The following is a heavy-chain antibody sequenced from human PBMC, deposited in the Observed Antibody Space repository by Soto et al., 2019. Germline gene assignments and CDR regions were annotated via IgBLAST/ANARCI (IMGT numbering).Heavy chain of an antibody. J-gene: IGHJ6*02. CDR2: IYYSGST. V-gene: IGHV4-61*01. D-gene: IGHD3-3*01. CDR3: ATQPPRFLEWSPSSAYGYYYGMDV. CDR1: GDSVNSDRSS. Sequence: ENLALTCTVSGDSVNSDRSSCSWIRQHPGKGLEWIGYIYYSGSTNYNPSLKSRVTISVDTSKNQFSLKLSSVTAADTAVYYCATQPPRFLEWSPSSAYGYYYGMDVWGQGTTVT.